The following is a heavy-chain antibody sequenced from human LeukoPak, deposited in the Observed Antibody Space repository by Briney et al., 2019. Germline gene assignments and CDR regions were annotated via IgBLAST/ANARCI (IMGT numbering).Heavy chain of an antibody. J-gene: IGHJ3*01. CDR3: ARGANERYFDWLYDAFDV. D-gene: IGHD3-9*01. CDR2: IYKSGST. V-gene: IGHV4-30-4*01. CDR1: GGSISSGDYF. Sequence: SETLSLTCTVSGGSISSGDYFWSWIRQPPGKGLEWIGYIYKSGSTYYDPSLKSRITISIDTSKDQFSLSLSSVTAADTAVYYCARGANERYFDWLYDAFDVWGQGTMVTVSS.